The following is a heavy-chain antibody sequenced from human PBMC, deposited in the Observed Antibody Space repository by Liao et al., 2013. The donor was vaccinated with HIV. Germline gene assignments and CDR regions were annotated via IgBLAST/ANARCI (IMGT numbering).Heavy chain of an antibody. V-gene: IGHV4-34*02. D-gene: IGHD6-6*01. CDR2: IDRNGST. Sequence: VQLQQWGAGLLKPSETLSLTCAVSGGSFSDDYWSWIRQSPAKGLEWIGDIDRNGSTSYNPSLESRVTISVDTSKNQFSLKLSSVTAADTAIYYCARDARDGARPFAYYYYMDVWGKGTTVTVSS. CDR1: GGSFSDDY. J-gene: IGHJ6*03. CDR3: ARDARDGARPFAYYYYMDV.